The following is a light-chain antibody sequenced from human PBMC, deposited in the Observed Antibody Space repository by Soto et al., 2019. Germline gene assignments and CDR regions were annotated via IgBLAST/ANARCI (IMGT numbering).Light chain of an antibody. CDR3: QGYGDSPPTYS. J-gene: IGKJ2*01. CDR2: GAS. Sequence: EIVLTQSPGTLSLSPGERATLSCRASQSVSSTYLAWYQHRPGQAPRLLIYGASSRATDIPDRFSGSGSGTDFTLAISRLEPEDFAVYYCQGYGDSPPTYSFGQGTRLEI. V-gene: IGKV3-20*01. CDR1: QSVSSTY.